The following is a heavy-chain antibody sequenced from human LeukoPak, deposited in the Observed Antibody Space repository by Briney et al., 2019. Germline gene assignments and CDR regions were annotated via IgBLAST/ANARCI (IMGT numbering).Heavy chain of an antibody. CDR2: ISSSGSTI. J-gene: IGHJ4*02. Sequence: GGSLRLSCAASGFTFSSYEMNWVRQAPGKGLEWVSYISSSGSTIYYADSVKGRFTISRDNSKNTLYLQMNSLRAEDTAVYYCARAGDSSSWYGIDYWGQGTLVTVSS. V-gene: IGHV3-48*03. CDR1: GFTFSSYE. CDR3: ARAGDSSSWYGIDY. D-gene: IGHD6-13*01.